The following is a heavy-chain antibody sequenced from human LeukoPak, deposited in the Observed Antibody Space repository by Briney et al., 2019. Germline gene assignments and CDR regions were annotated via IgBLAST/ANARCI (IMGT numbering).Heavy chain of an antibody. CDR3: AKDRERQTSHDVWSGYYFDS. V-gene: IGHV3-23*01. CDR1: GFTFSRYA. CDR2: IRGEGGTT. D-gene: IGHD3-3*01. Sequence: GGSLRLSCAASGFTFSRYAMSWVRQAPGKGLGGVPPIRGEGGTTYYADSVRGRFTISKDNSKTTVHMQMNSLRAEDTAMYHCAKDRERQTSHDVWSGYYFDSWGRGTLVFVSS. J-gene: IGHJ4*02.